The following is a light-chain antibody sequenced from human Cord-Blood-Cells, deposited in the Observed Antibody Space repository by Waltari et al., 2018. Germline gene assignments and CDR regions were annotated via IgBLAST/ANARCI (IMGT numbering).Light chain of an antibody. Sequence: QSALTQPASVSGSPGQSSTISCTGTSSDVGGYNLVSWYQQHPGKAPKLMIYEGSKRPSGVSNRFSGSKSGNTASLTISGLQAEDEADYYCCSYAGSYVFGTGTKVTVL. CDR3: CSYAGSYV. V-gene: IGLV2-23*01. CDR2: EGS. CDR1: SSDVGGYNL. J-gene: IGLJ1*01.